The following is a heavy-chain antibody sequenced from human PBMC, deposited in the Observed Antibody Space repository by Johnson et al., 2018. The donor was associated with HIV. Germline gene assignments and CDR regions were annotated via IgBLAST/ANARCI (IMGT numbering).Heavy chain of an antibody. J-gene: IGHJ3*01. Sequence: EVQLVESGGGLIHPGGSLRLSCAASGFTVSSSYMNWVRQAPGKGLEWVSGIYSGSTYYADSVKGRFTISRDNSKNTLYRQMNSLRAEDTAVYYCARESANSGRYSGAFDVWGQGTMVIVSS. CDR1: GFTVSSSY. CDR2: IYSGST. V-gene: IGHV3-53*01. CDR3: ARESANSGRYSGAFDV. D-gene: IGHD1-26*01.